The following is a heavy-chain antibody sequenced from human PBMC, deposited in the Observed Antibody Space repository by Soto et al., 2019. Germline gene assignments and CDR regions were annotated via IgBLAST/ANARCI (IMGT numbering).Heavy chain of an antibody. D-gene: IGHD5-12*01. CDR2: ISAYNGNT. V-gene: IGHV1-18*01. J-gene: IGHJ4*02. Sequence: QVQLVQSGAEVKKPGASVKVSCKASGYTFTSYGISWVRQAPGQGLEWMGWISAYNGNTNYAQKLQGRVTMTTDTPTSTAYMELRSLRSDDTAVYYCARDAPRGSGYDSPYFDYWGQGTLVTVSS. CDR3: ARDAPRGSGYDSPYFDY. CDR1: GYTFTSYG.